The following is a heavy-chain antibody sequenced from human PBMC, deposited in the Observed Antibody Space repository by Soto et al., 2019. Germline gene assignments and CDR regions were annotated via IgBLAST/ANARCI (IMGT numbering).Heavy chain of an antibody. D-gene: IGHD3-10*01. J-gene: IGHJ6*03. CDR2: IYHSGST. Sequence: PSETLSLTCAVSSGSISSSNWWSWIRQPPGKGLEWIGEIYHSGSTNYNPSLKSRVTISVDKSKNQFSLKLSSVTAADTAVYYCARDEAYYGSGSIVYYYMDVWGKGTTVTVYS. CDR3: ARDEAYYGSGSIVYYYMDV. V-gene: IGHV4-4*02. CDR1: SGSISSSNW.